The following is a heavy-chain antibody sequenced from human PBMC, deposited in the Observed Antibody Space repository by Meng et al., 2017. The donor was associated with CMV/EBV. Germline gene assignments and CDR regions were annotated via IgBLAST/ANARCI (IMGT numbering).Heavy chain of an antibody. Sequence: QVQLQEPGPGLVKPSQPLSLTCTVSGGSISSGDYYWSWIRQPPGKGLEWIGYIYYSGSTYYNPSLKSRVTISVDTSKNQFSLKLSSVTAADTAVYYCARVMGPNRTPYYFDYWGQGTLVTVSS. V-gene: IGHV4-30-4*08. J-gene: IGHJ4*02. CDR1: GGSISSGDYY. CDR3: ARVMGPNRTPYYFDY. CDR2: IYYSGST. D-gene: IGHD1-14*01.